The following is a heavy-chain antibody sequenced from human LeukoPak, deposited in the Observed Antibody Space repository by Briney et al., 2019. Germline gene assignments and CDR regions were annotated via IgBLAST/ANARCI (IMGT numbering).Heavy chain of an antibody. CDR1: GFILSSHG. CDR3: AKDSSAYSGSYYDY. CDR2: IWYDGSNK. J-gene: IGHJ4*02. Sequence: GGSLRLSCAASGFILSSHGMHWVSQSPGKELEWVAVIWYDGSNKYYADSVKGRFTISRDNSKNTVYLQMNSLRAEDTAIYYCAKDSSAYSGSYYDYWGQGTLVTVSS. D-gene: IGHD1-26*01. V-gene: IGHV3-33*06.